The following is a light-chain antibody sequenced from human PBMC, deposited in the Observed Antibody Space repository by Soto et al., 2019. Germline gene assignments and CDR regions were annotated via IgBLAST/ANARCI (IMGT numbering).Light chain of an antibody. CDR1: QSVSSN. CDR3: QQYNNLPS. CDR2: GAS. V-gene: IGKV3-15*01. J-gene: IGKJ4*01. Sequence: EIVMTQSPGTLSVSPGERATLSCRASQSVSSNLAWYQQKPGQAPRLLIYGASTRATGIPARFSGSGSGTEFTLTISSLQSEDFAIYYCQQYNNLPSFGGGTKVEI.